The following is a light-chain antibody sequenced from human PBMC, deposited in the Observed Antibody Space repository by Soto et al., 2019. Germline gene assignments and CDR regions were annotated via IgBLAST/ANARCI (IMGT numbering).Light chain of an antibody. J-gene: IGKJ1*01. CDR3: QQYNNWPLWT. CDR1: QSVSSN. Sequence: EIVMTQSPATLSVSPGERATLSCRASQSVSSNLAWFQQKPGQAPRLLIYGASTRATGIPARFSGSGSGTXXXLAISSLQSEDFAVYYCQQYNNWPLWTFGQGTKVEIK. CDR2: GAS. V-gene: IGKV3-15*01.